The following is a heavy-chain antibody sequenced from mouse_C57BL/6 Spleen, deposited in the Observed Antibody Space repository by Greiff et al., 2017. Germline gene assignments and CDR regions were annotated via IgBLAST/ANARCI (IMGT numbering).Heavy chain of an antibody. Sequence: VHLVESGPGLVQPSQSLSITCTVSGFSLTSYGVHWVRQSPGKGLEWLGVIWSGGSTDYNAAFISRLSISKDNSKSQVFFKMNSLQADDTAIYYCARKMGSSEYFDVWGTGTTVTVSS. CDR1: GFSLTSYG. CDR2: IWSGGST. CDR3: ARKMGSSEYFDV. V-gene: IGHV2-2*01. D-gene: IGHD1-1*01. J-gene: IGHJ1*03.